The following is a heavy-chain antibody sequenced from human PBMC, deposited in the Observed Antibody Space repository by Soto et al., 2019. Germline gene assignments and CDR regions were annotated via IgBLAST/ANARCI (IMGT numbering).Heavy chain of an antibody. CDR2: MYYSGNA. CDR3: AREYPVHSAYFDY. V-gene: IGHV4-59*01. CDR1: GASISRYY. D-gene: IGHD1-26*01. J-gene: IGHJ4*02. Sequence: SETLPLTCTVSGASISRYYWSWIRQSPGKGLEWIGYMYYSGNANYNPSLRSRITISVDTSKNQFSLNLNSVTAADTAVYYCAREYPVHSAYFDYWGQGILVTVSS.